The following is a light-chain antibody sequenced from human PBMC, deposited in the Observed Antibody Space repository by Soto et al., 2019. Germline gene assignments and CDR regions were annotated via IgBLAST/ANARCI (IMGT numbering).Light chain of an antibody. Sequence: IVLRQSPPTLSLSQGERATLSFRASQSVRRYLAWYQQKPGQAPRLLIYDASTRATGIPARFSGSGSETDFTLTITSLDPEDFAVYYCQQRSNRPLTFGQGTRLEIK. CDR1: QSVRRY. CDR3: QQRSNRPLT. J-gene: IGKJ5*01. CDR2: DAS. V-gene: IGKV3-11*01.